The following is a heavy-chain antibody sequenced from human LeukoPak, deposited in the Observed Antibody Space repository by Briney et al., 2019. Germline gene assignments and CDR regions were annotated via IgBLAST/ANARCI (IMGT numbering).Heavy chain of an antibody. V-gene: IGHV6-1*01. CDR2: TYYRSKWYN. J-gene: IGHJ5*02. CDR1: GDSVSSNSAA. CDR3: ARAELPQWLANNWFDP. Sequence: SQTLSLTCAISGDSVSSNSAAWNWIRQSPSRGLEWLGRTYYRSKWYNDYAVSVKSRITINPDTSKNQFSLQLNSVTPEDTAVYYCARAELPQWLANNWFDPWGQGTLVTVSS. D-gene: IGHD6-19*01.